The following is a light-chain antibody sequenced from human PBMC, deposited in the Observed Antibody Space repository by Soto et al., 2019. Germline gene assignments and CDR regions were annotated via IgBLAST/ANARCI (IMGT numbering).Light chain of an antibody. Sequence: EIVMTHSPATLSVSPGERATLSCRASQSVSSNLAWYQQKPGQAPRLLIYGTSTRATGIPARLSGSGSGTEFTLTISSLQSEDFAVYYCQQYNSWPPYTFGQGTKLEIK. J-gene: IGKJ2*01. CDR3: QQYNSWPPYT. V-gene: IGKV3-15*01. CDR2: GTS. CDR1: QSVSSN.